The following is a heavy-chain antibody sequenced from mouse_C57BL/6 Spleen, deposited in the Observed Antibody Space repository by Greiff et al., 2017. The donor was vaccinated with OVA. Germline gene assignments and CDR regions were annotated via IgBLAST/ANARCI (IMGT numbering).Heavy chain of an antibody. CDR1: GYAFTNYL. J-gene: IGHJ2*01. CDR3: ARGDYDYFDY. D-gene: IGHD2-4*01. Sequence: VQLQQSGAELVRPGTSVKVSCKASGYAFTNYLIEWVKQRPGQGLEWIGVINPGSGGTNYNEKFKGKATLTADKSSSTAYMQLNSLTSEDSAVYFCARGDYDYFDYWGQGTTLTVSS. CDR2: INPGSGGT. V-gene: IGHV1-54*01.